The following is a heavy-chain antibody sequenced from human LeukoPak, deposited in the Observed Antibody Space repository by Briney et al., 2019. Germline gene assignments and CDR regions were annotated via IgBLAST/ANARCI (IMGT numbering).Heavy chain of an antibody. D-gene: IGHD2-15*01. Sequence: GALVKVSCKASGGTFSSYAISWVRQAPGQGLEWMGRIIPVLGIANYAQKFQDRVTITADKSTSTAYMELSSLRSEDTAVYYCASYIRQGEFDPWGQGTLVTVSS. V-gene: IGHV1-69*04. J-gene: IGHJ5*02. CDR3: ASYIRQGEFDP. CDR2: IIPVLGIA. CDR1: GGTFSSYA.